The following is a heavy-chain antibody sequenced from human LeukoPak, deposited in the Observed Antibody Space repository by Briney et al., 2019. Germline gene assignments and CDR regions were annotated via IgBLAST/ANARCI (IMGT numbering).Heavy chain of an antibody. CDR3: ASSTIFGVVIPDY. CDR2: IYYSGST. Sequence: PSETLSLTCTVSGGSISSSSYYWGWIRQPPGKGLEWIGSIYYSGSTYYNPSLKSRVTISVDTSKNQFSLKLSSVTAADTAVYYCASSTIFGVVIPDYWGQGTLVTVSS. CDR1: GGSISSSSYY. V-gene: IGHV4-39*01. D-gene: IGHD3-3*01. J-gene: IGHJ4*02.